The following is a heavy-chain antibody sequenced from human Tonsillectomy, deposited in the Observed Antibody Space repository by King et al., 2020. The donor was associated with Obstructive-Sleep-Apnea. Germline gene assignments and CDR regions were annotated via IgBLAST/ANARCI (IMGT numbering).Heavy chain of an antibody. J-gene: IGHJ4*02. V-gene: IGHV4-34*01. D-gene: IGHD2-21*02. CDR3: ARDLAYCGGDCYPTGA. Sequence: VQLQQWGAGLLKPSETLSLTCAVYGGSFSGYYWSWIRQPPGKGLEWIGEINHSGSTNYNPSLTSRVTISVDTSKNQFSLKLSSVTAADTAEYYCARDLAYCGGDCYPTGAWGQGTLVTVSS. CDR2: INHSGST. CDR1: GGSFSGYY.